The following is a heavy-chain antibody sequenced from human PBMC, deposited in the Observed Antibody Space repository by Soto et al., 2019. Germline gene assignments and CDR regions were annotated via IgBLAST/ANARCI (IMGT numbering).Heavy chain of an antibody. CDR2: INADGTST. CDR3: VKVLARGVGVPRFYFDS. J-gene: IGHJ4*02. Sequence: GSLRLSCAASGFTFSNSWMHWVRQVSGKGLEWVSRINADGTSTSYADSVKGRFTISRDNAKNTLYLHVNSPRAEDTAVYYCVKVLARGVGVPRFYFDSWGQGALVTVSS. CDR1: GFTFSNSW. D-gene: IGHD2-2*01. V-gene: IGHV3-74*01.